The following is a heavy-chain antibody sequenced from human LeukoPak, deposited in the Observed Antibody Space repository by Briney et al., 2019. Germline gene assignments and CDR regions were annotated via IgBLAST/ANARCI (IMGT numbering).Heavy chain of an antibody. CDR1: GFTFGSFS. CDR2: ISSGSSAI. J-gene: IGHJ4*02. CDR3: AKDSSGCFDY. V-gene: IGHV3-48*04. Sequence: GGSLRLSCAASGFTFGSFSMNWVRQAPGKGLEWVSYISSGSSAIYYADSVKGRFTISRDNAKNTLYLQMNSLRAEDTAVYYCAKDSSGCFDYWGQGTLVTVSS. D-gene: IGHD6-19*01.